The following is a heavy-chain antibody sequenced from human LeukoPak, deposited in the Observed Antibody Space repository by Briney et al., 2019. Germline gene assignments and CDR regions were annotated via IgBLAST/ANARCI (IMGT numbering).Heavy chain of an antibody. CDR3: AKDGYSGYDTNENYYYYYYMDV. J-gene: IGHJ6*03. CDR2: INSDGSST. CDR1: GFTFTTYG. D-gene: IGHD5-12*01. V-gene: IGHV3-74*01. Sequence: PGGSLRLSCSASGFTFTTYGMNWVRQAPGKGLVWVSRINSDGSSTSYADSVKGRFTISRDNAKNTLYLQMNSLRAEDTAVYYCAKDGYSGYDTNENYYYYYYMDVWGKGTTVTISS.